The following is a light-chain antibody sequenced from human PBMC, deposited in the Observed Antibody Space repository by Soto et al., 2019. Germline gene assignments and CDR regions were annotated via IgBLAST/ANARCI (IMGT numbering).Light chain of an antibody. J-gene: IGKJ2*02. CDR1: QSVSASY. CDR3: HQYGTSPCT. Sequence: ENVLTQSPGMVSLSPGEGVTLSCRASQSVSASYFAWYQQRPGQAPRLLIYGASNRATGIPDRFSGSGSGTDFTLTISRLEPEDFVVYYCHQYGTSPCTFGQGTKLEI. CDR2: GAS. V-gene: IGKV3-20*01.